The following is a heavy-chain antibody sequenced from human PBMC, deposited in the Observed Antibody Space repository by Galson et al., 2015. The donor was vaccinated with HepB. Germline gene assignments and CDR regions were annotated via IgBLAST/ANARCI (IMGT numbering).Heavy chain of an antibody. CDR1: GFTFSSSN. D-gene: IGHD3-10*02. V-gene: IGHV3-21*01. CDR2: ISGSSSYI. CDR3: ARDVRVGGNLLRPVDY. J-gene: IGHJ4*02. Sequence: SLRLSCAASGFTFSSSNMNWVRQAPGKGLEWVSSISGSSSYIFYADSVKGRFTISRDNAKNSLFLQMNSLRAEDTAVYYCARDVRVGGNLLRPVDYWGQGTLVTVSS.